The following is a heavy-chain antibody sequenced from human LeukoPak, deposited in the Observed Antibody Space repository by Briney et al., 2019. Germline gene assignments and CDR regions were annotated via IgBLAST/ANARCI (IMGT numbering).Heavy chain of an antibody. D-gene: IGHD1-26*01. Sequence: GGSLRLSCAASGFTVSSNYMSWVRQAPGMGLEWVSLIYSGGSTYYTDSVKGRFTISRDNAKNSLYLQMHSLRDEDTAVYYCARAWYSWGYYFDYWGQGTLVTVSS. CDR2: IYSGGST. V-gene: IGHV3-53*01. CDR1: GFTVSSNY. CDR3: ARAWYSWGYYFDY. J-gene: IGHJ4*02.